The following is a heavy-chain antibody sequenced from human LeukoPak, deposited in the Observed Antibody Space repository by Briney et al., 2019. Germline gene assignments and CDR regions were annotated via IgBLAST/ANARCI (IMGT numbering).Heavy chain of an antibody. J-gene: IGHJ4*02. CDR1: GFTVSSNY. CDR3: ARALRDLHDFWSGYHIY. V-gene: IGHV3-66*02. D-gene: IGHD3-3*01. CDR2: IYSGGST. Sequence: GGSLRLSRAASGFTVSSNYMSWVRQAPGKWLEWVSVIYSGGSTYYADSVKGRFTISRDNSKNTLYLQMNSLRAEDTAVYYCARALRDLHDFWSGYHIYWGQGTLVTVSS.